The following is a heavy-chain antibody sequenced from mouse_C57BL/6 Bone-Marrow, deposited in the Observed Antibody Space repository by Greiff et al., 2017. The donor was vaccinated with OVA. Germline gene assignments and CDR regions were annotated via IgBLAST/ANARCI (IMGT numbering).Heavy chain of an antibody. D-gene: IGHD1-1*01. CDR1: GYTFTSYW. J-gene: IGHJ2*01. V-gene: IGHV1-69*01. Sequence: QVQLQQPGAELVMPGASVKLSCKASGYTFTSYWMHWVKQRPGQGLEWIGEIDPSDSYPNYNQKFKGKSTLTVDKSSSTADMQLSSLTSEDSAVYDCARGDYYGSSYFDYWGQGTTLTVSS. CDR2: IDPSDSYP. CDR3: ARGDYYGSSYFDY.